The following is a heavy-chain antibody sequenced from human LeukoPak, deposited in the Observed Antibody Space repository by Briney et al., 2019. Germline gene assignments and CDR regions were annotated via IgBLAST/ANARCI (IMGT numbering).Heavy chain of an antibody. D-gene: IGHD5-18*01. CDR3: AKGRGYNYGYIFGYFDY. Sequence: GGSLRLSCAASGFTFADYAMHWVRQTPGKGLEWVSGISWNSGNIDYADSVKGRFTISKDNAKNSLYLQMNSLRAEDTALYYCAKGRGYNYGYIFGYFDYWGQGTLVTVSS. CDR2: ISWNSGNI. J-gene: IGHJ4*02. V-gene: IGHV3-9*01. CDR1: GFTFADYA.